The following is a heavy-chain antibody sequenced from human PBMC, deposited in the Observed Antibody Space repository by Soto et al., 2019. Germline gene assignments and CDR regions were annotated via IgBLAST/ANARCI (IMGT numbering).Heavy chain of an antibody. CDR3: ARGSYDSYAGFFGMDV. CDR1: GGSFMSQA. CDR2: IIPFSGTV. Sequence: QVQLVQSGAEVQKPGSSVKVSCKASGGSFMSQAISWVRQAPGQGPEWMGGIIPFSGTVTYTQRFQGSLTLTADAPTKTAYMELSSLRSEDTVVYYCARGSYDSYAGFFGMDVWGQGTTVTVS. V-gene: IGHV1-69*01. J-gene: IGHJ6*02. D-gene: IGHD3-10*01.